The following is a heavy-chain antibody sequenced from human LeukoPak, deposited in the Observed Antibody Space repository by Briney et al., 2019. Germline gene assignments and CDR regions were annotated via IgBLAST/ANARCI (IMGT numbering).Heavy chain of an antibody. D-gene: IGHD3-22*01. Sequence: GGSLRLSCAASGFTVSSNEMSWVRQAPGKGLEWVSSISGGSTYYADSRKGRFTISRDNSKYTLHLQMNSLRAEDTAVYYCARSLEYYDSSGAFDIWGQGTMVTVSS. V-gene: IGHV3-38-3*01. CDR2: ISGGST. CDR1: GFTVSSNE. J-gene: IGHJ3*02. CDR3: ARSLEYYDSSGAFDI.